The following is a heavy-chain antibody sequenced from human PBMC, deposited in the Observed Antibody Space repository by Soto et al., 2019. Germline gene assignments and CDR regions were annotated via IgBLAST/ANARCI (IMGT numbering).Heavy chain of an antibody. CDR1: GVSFGSYS. CDR3: ARETYYDFWSCYPARHIYGMDI. CDR2: ISSSSSYI. V-gene: IGHV3-21*01. J-gene: IGHJ6*02. D-gene: IGHD3-3*01. Sequence: GGYLGLCCAASGVSFGSYSMNWVRQAPGKGLEWVSSISSSSSYIYYADSVKGRFTISRDNAKNSLYLQMNSLRAEDTAVYYCARETYYDFWSCYPARHIYGMDICGPGTTLSLS.